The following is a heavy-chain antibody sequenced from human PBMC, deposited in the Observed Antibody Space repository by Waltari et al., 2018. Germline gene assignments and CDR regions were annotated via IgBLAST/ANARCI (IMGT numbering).Heavy chain of an antibody. Sequence: QVQLQQSGPGLVKPSQTLSLTFATPGDSVPSNIAAWHGVRQSPSRGLEWLGRTYYRSKWYSDYSLAVQGRVTINPVTSTNQFSLQLNSVTPEDTAVYYCARDLGWAREFFDFWGQGTLVTVSS. CDR1: GDSVPSNIAA. CDR3: ARDLGWAREFFDF. V-gene: IGHV6-1*01. D-gene: IGHD3-10*01. CDR2: TYYRSKWYS. J-gene: IGHJ4*02.